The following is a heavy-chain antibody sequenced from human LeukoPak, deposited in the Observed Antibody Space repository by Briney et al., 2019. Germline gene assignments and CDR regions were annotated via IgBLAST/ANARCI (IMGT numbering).Heavy chain of an antibody. CDR3: ARRFRD. J-gene: IGHJ4*02. Sequence: GGSLRLSCVGSRLTFSGFEMNWVRQAPGKGLEWVSYIKDDGSLKTYADSVKGRFTITRDNAKNSLYLQMNSLRVEDTAIYYCARRFRDWGQGTLVTVSS. CDR2: IKDDGSLK. V-gene: IGHV3-48*03. D-gene: IGHD5-24*01. CDR1: RLTFSGFE.